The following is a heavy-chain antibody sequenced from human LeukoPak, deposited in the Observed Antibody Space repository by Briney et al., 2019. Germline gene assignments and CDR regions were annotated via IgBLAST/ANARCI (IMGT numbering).Heavy chain of an antibody. CDR2: IYSGGST. J-gene: IGHJ4*02. D-gene: IGHD5-24*01. CDR1: GFTFSSYS. CDR3: ARDELSRDGYNKGY. V-gene: IGHV3-53*01. Sequence: GGSLRLSCAASGFTFSSYSMNWVRQAPGKGLKWVSVIYSGGSTYYADSVKGRFTISRDNSKNTLYLQMNSLRAEDTAVYYCARDELSRDGYNKGYWGQGTLVTVSS.